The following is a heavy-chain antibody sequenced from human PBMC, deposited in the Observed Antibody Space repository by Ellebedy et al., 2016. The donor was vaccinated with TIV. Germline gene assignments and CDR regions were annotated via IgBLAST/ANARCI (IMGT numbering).Heavy chain of an antibody. CDR2: MNPNSGNT. V-gene: IGHV1-2*04. D-gene: IGHD3-22*01. CDR1: GYTFTGYY. CDR3: ATSFSSGYYFHFDY. Sequence: ASVKVSXXASGYTFTGYYMHWVRQAPGQGLEWMGWMNPNSGNTGYAQKFQGWVTMTRDTSISTAYMELSRLRSDDTAVYYCATSFSSGYYFHFDYWGQGTLVTVSS. J-gene: IGHJ4*02.